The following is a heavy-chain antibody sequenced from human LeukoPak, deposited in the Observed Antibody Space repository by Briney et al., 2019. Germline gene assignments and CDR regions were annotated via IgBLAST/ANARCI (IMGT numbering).Heavy chain of an antibody. CDR2: IIPILGIA. D-gene: IGHD3-9*01. CDR3: ARGDRLPGYSAPVGDY. Sequence: SVKVSCKASGGTFSSYAISWVRQAPGQGLEWMGRIIPILGIANYAQKFQGRVTITADKSTSTAYMELSSLRSEDTAVYYCARGDRLPGYSAPVGDYWGQGTLVTVSS. V-gene: IGHV1-69*04. J-gene: IGHJ4*02. CDR1: GGTFSSYA.